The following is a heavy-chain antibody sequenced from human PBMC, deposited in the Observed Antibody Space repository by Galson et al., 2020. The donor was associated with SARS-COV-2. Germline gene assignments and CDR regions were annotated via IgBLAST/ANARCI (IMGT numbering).Heavy chain of an antibody. CDR2: INHSGST. CDR1: GGSFSGYY. D-gene: IGHD6-13*01. CDR3: ARAGYSSSWYGTLNWFDP. J-gene: IGHJ5*02. V-gene: IGHV4-34*01. Sequence: SETLSLTCAVYGGSFSGYYWSWIRQPPGKGLEWIGEINHSGSTNYNPSLKSRVTISVDTSKNQFSLKLSSVTAADTAVYYCARAGYSSSWYGTLNWFDPWGQGTLVTVSS.